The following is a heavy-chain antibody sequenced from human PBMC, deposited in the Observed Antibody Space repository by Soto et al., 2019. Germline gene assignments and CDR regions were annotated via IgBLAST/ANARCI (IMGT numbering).Heavy chain of an antibody. D-gene: IGHD2-15*01. CDR1: VFTFSDYV. V-gene: IGHV3-23*01. Sequence: GESLKISCEASVFTFSDYVMNWVRQGPGKGLEWVSTIGRGDDKYYADSVKGRFTISRGTSKNTLFLQMNSLRAEDTALYFCAKDGTTGGQHYYGMDVWGQGTTVTVSS. J-gene: IGHJ6*02. CDR2: IGRGDDK. CDR3: AKDGTTGGQHYYGMDV.